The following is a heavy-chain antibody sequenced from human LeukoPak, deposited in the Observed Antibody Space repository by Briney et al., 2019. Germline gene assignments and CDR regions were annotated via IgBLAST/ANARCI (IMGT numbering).Heavy chain of an antibody. CDR1: GFTFSSYW. V-gene: IGHV3-74*01. CDR3: ARDLAYSDSSGYYRHDAFDI. CDR2: INIYGSST. J-gene: IGHJ3*02. D-gene: IGHD3-22*01. Sequence: GGSLRLSCTASGFTFSSYWMHWVRQAPGKGLVWVSRINIYGSSTSYADSVKGRFTISRDNTKNTVYLQMNSLRAEDTALYYCARDLAYSDSSGYYRHDAFDIWGQGTMVTVSS.